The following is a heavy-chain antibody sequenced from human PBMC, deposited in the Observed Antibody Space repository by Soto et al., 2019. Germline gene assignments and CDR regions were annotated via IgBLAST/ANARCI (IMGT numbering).Heavy chain of an antibody. Sequence: ASVTVSCKASGYTFTSYGISCVRQAPGQGLEWMGWISAYNGNTNYAQKLQGRDTMTTDTSTSTAYLELRSLRSDDTAVYYCARYFDWLSFDHWGQGTLVTVSS. J-gene: IGHJ4*02. D-gene: IGHD3-9*01. CDR1: GYTFTSYG. CDR2: ISAYNGNT. CDR3: ARYFDWLSFDH. V-gene: IGHV1-18*01.